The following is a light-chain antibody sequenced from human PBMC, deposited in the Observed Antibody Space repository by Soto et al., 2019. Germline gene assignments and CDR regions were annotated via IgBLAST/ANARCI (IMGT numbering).Light chain of an antibody. J-gene: IGKJ2*01. CDR3: EQYGSSPYT. CDR1: QSISSTS. V-gene: IGKV3-20*01. CDR2: GAS. Sequence: EVVLTQSPGTLSLSPGERATLSCRASQSISSTSLGWYQQKPGQAPRLLIYGASTRATGIPDRFSGSGSGTEFTLTISRLEPVDFAVYYCEQYGSSPYTFGQGTKLEIK.